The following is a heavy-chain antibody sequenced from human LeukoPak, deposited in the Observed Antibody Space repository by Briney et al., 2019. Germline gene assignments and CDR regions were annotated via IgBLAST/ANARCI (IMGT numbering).Heavy chain of an antibody. CDR3: AKDVRFGLNYYYYYTDV. CDR2: ISYSGIST. D-gene: IGHD3/OR15-3a*01. CDR1: GFTFTNNA. Sequence: PGGSLRLSCAASGFTFTNNAMNWVHQAPGKGPEWVSGISYSGISTYYADSVKGRFTISRDSSKNTLYLQMNSLRAEDTAIYYCAKDVRFGLNYYYYYTDVWGKGAAVTVSS. J-gene: IGHJ6*03. V-gene: IGHV3-23*01.